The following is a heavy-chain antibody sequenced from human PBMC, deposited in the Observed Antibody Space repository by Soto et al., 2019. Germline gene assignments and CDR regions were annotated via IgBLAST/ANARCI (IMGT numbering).Heavy chain of an antibody. J-gene: IGHJ4*02. V-gene: IGHV1-18*01. CDR2: ISAYNGNT. CDR1: GYTFTSYG. D-gene: IGHD5-12*01. CDR3: ATSGERGYSGYDLIRFDY. Sequence: ASMKVSCKASGYTFTSYGISWVRQAPGQGLEWMGWISAYNGNTNYAQKLQGRVTMTTDTSTSTAYMELRSLRSDDTAVYYCATSGERGYSGYDLIRFDYWGQGTLVTVSS.